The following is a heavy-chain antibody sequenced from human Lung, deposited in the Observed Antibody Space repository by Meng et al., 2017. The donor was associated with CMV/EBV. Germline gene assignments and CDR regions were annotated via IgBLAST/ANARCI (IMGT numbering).Heavy chain of an antibody. J-gene: IGHJ5*02. Sequence: GPLRLSCTVSGGSVSSGSYYWSWIRQPPGKGLEWIGYIYYSGSTNYNPSLKSRVTISVDTSKNQFSLKLSSVTAADTAVYYCAREPGDFWSGYHGWFDPWGQGTLVTVSS. D-gene: IGHD3-3*01. V-gene: IGHV4-61*01. CDR2: IYYSGST. CDR3: AREPGDFWSGYHGWFDP. CDR1: GGSVSSGSYY.